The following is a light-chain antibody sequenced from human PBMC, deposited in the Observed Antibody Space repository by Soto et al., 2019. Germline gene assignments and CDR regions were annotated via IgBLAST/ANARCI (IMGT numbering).Light chain of an antibody. J-gene: IGKJ4*01. V-gene: IGKV1-6*01. CDR3: QHGYSTPLT. CDR1: QGIRND. Sequence: AIQMTQSPSSLSASVGDRVTITCRASQGIRNDLGWYQQKPGKAPKLLIYDASALPRGVPSRFSGSGSGTKFTLTIASLQPDDFATYFCQHGYSTPLTFGGGTKVDI. CDR2: DAS.